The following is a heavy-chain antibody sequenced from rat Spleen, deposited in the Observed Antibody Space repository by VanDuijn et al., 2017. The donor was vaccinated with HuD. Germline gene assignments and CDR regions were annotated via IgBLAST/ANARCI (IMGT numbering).Heavy chain of an antibody. J-gene: IGHJ2*01. CDR2: ISYDGSST. Sequence: EVQLVESGGGLVQPGRSMKLSCTASGFTFSDYYMAWVRQAPTKGLEWVATISYDGSSTYYRDSVKGRFTIPRDNAKSTLYLQMDSLRSEDTATYYCARLMTIAAMWHWGQGVMVTVSS. D-gene: IGHD1-2*01. CDR1: GFTFSDYY. CDR3: ARLMTIAAMWH. V-gene: IGHV5-7*01.